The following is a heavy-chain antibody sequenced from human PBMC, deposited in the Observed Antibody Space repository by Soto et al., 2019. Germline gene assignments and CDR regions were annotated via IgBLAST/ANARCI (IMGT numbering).Heavy chain of an antibody. CDR3: ARERPDGARLDP. CDR1: GGSISSGDYY. V-gene: IGHV4-30-4*01. Sequence: QVQLQESGPGLVKHSQTLSLTCTVSGGSISSGDYYWSWIRQPPGKGLEWIGYIYYSGSTYYNPSLKSRVTISVDTAKNQFSLKLSSVTAADAAVYYCARERPDGARLDPWGQGTLVTVSS. CDR2: IYYSGST. J-gene: IGHJ5*02. D-gene: IGHD6-6*01.